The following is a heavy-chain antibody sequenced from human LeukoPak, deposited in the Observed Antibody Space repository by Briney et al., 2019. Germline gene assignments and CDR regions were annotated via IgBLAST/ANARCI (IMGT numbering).Heavy chain of an antibody. Sequence: GTSLRLSCTASGFTFSDYAMHWVRQAPGKGLEWVTIIWSDGNNKYYAESMKGRFTVSRDNSKNTLFLEMNSLRTDDTAVYYCARRGEGSTGWHYFEYWGRGTLVTVSS. J-gene: IGHJ4*02. CDR2: IWSDGNNK. V-gene: IGHV3-33*01. CDR1: GFTFSDYA. CDR3: ARRGEGSTGWHYFEY. D-gene: IGHD6-19*01.